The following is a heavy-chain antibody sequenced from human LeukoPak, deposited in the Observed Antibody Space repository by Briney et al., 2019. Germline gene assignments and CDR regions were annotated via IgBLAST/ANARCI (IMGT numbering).Heavy chain of an antibody. CDR2: IYYSGST. Sequence: SETLSLTCTVSGGSISGGAYYWSWIRQHPGKGLEWIGYIYYSGSTYYNPSLKSRVTISVDTSKNQFSLKLSSVTAADTAVYYCASMYYYDSSGLDYWGQGTLVTVSS. J-gene: IGHJ4*02. D-gene: IGHD3-22*01. V-gene: IGHV4-30-4*08. CDR3: ASMYYYDSSGLDY. CDR1: GGSISGGAYY.